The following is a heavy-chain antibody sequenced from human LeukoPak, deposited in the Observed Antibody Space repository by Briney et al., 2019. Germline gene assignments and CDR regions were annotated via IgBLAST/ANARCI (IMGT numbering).Heavy chain of an antibody. CDR2: ISYDGSNK. D-gene: IGHD3-22*01. CDR3: ARDYNYEVVLYY. Sequence: GGSLRLSCAASGFTFSSYAMHWVRQAPGKGLEWVAVISYDGSNKYYADSVKGRFTISRDNSKNTPYLQMNSLRAEDTAVYYCARDYNYEVVLYYWGQGTLVTVSS. V-gene: IGHV3-30*04. CDR1: GFTFSSYA. J-gene: IGHJ4*02.